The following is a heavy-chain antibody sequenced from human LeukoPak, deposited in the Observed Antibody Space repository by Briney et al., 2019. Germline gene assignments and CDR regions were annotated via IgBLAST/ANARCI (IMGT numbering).Heavy chain of an antibody. CDR2: INPNSGGT. Sequence: ASVKVSCKASGYTFITYGMNWVRQAPGQGLEWMGWINPNSGGTNYAQKFQGRVTMTRDTSISTAYMELSRLRSDDTAVYDCARDSGSRSYYFDYWGQGTLVTVSS. D-gene: IGHD5-12*01. J-gene: IGHJ4*02. CDR1: GYTFITYG. CDR3: ARDSGSRSYYFDY. V-gene: IGHV1-2*02.